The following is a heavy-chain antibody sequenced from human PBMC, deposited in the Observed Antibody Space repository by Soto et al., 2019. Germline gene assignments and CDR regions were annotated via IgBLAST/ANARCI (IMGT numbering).Heavy chain of an antibody. J-gene: IGHJ5*02. V-gene: IGHV2-5*02. CDR3: AHRATLTVFGLVINNGIWFDP. D-gene: IGHD3-3*01. Sequence: QITLKESGPTLVRPTETLTLTCTFSGFSLTTSGAAVGWIRQPPGKALEWLALIFWDDDKRYSPSLKNRPSIPKDTSRNQVVLTLADVDPADTATYYCAHRATLTVFGLVINNGIWFDPWGPGTLVTVSS. CDR2: IFWDDDK. CDR1: GFSLTTSGAA.